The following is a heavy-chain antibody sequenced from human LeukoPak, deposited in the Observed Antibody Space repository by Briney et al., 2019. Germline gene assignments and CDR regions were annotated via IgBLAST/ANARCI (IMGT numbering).Heavy chain of an antibody. D-gene: IGHD1-26*01. CDR3: ARIKWELPGGFDY. V-gene: IGHV4-59*08. CDR1: GGSISSYY. Sequence: SETLSLTCTVSGGSISSYYWSWIRQPPGKGLEWIGYIYYSGSTNYNPSLKSRDTISVDTSKNQFSLKLSSVTAADTAVYYCARIKWELPGGFDYWGQGTLVTVSS. J-gene: IGHJ4*02. CDR2: IYYSGST.